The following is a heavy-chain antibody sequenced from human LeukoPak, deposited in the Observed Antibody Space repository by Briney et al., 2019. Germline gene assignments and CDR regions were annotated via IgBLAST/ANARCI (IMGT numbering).Heavy chain of an antibody. D-gene: IGHD6-13*01. Sequence: SETLSLTCTVSGGSISSYYWSWIRQPPGKGLEWIGYIYHSGSTNYNPSLKSRVTISVDTSKNQFSLKLSSVTAADTAVYYCARRPRIAAAGTYWYFDLWGRGTLVTVSS. CDR1: GGSISSYY. CDR3: ARRPRIAAAGTYWYFDL. CDR2: IYHSGST. V-gene: IGHV4-59*08. J-gene: IGHJ2*01.